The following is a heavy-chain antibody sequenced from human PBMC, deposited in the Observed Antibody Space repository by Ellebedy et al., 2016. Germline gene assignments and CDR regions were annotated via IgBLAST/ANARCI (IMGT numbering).Heavy chain of an antibody. CDR1: GGSVSGATYY. J-gene: IGHJ4*02. CDR3: ARANYWSGYAPWHLNV. V-gene: IGHV4-61*01. Sequence: SETLSLXCTLSGGSVSGATYYWNWIRQPPGKGLEWIGYIYYSGSSNYNPSLRSRVTMSVDRSKNQFSLKLTSVTAADTGTYFCARANYWSGYAPWHLNVWGRGALVTISS. CDR2: IYYSGSS. D-gene: IGHD3-3*01.